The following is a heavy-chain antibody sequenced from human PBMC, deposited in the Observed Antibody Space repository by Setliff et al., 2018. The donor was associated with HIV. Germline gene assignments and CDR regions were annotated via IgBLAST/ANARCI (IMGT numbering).Heavy chain of an antibody. CDR2: ISSSGSTI. CDR3: ARWGYSRDGMDV. D-gene: IGHD4-4*01. Sequence: GSLRLSCAASGFTFSSYEINWVRQAPGKGLEWLSYISSSGSTIYYADSVRGRFIISRDNAKNSLNLQMNSLRAEDTAVYYCARWGYSRDGMDVWGQGTTVTVSS. V-gene: IGHV3-48*03. CDR1: GFTFSSYE. J-gene: IGHJ6*02.